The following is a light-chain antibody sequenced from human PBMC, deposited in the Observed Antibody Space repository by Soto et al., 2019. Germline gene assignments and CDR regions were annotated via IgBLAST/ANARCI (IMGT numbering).Light chain of an antibody. J-gene: IGLJ1*01. V-gene: IGLV3-27*01. CDR2: KDS. CDR3: YSAADNNYV. CDR1: VLAKKY. Sequence: SYELTQPSSVSVSPGQTARITCSGDVLAKKYVRWFQQKPGQASVLVIYKDSERPSGIPERFSGSSSGTTVALTISGAQVDDEADYYCYSAADNNYVFGTGTKLTVL.